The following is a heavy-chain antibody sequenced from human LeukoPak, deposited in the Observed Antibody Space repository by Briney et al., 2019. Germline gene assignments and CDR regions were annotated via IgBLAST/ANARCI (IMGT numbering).Heavy chain of an antibody. CDR1: GFTFSSYW. Sequence: GGSLRLSCAASGFTFSSYWMHCVRQAPGKGLVWGSRIKSDGSNTNYADSVKGRFTISRDNSKNTLYLQMNSLRAEDTAVYYCARRPILGDIVSDYWGQGTLVTVSS. V-gene: IGHV3-74*01. J-gene: IGHJ4*02. D-gene: IGHD5-12*01. CDR3: ARRPILGDIVSDY. CDR2: IKSDGSNT.